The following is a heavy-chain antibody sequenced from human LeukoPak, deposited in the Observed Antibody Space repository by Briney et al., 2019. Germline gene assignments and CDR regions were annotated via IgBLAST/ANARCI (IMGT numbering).Heavy chain of an antibody. CDR3: ARDKIAAAGYFDF. CDR2: VYYSGNT. CDR1: GGSISSYY. Sequence: PSETLSLTCTVSGGSISSYYWSWIRQPPGKGVEWIGYVYYSGNTNYNPSLKSRATISRDTSKNQFSLKLSSVTAADAAVYYCARDKIAAAGYFDFWGQGTLVTVSS. V-gene: IGHV4-59*01. D-gene: IGHD6-13*01. J-gene: IGHJ4*02.